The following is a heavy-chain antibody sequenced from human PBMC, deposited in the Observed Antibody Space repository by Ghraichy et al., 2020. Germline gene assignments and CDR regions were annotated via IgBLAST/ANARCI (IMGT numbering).Heavy chain of an antibody. CDR1: GGSFSGYY. CDR3: ARGNYYGSGSYEYY. D-gene: IGHD3-10*01. CDR2: INHSGST. Sequence: SETLSLTCAVYGGSFSGYYWSWIRQPPGKGLEWIAEINHSGSTNYNPSLKSRVTISVDTSKNQFSLKLSSVTAADTAVYYCARGNYYGSGSYEYYWGQGTLVTVSS. J-gene: IGHJ4*02. V-gene: IGHV4-34*01.